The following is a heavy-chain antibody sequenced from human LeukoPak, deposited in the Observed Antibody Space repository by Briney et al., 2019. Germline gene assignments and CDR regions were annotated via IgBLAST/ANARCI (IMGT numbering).Heavy chain of an antibody. CDR1: GFTFGDHA. D-gene: IGHD2-15*01. J-gene: IGHJ4*02. V-gene: IGHV3-49*03. Sequence: GGSLRLSCTASGFTFGDHAMSWFRRAPGKGLEWVGFIRSKAYGGTTEYAASVKGRFTISRDDSRNSVYLQMNSLKTEDTAVYYCARWRSGSCSDWGQGTLVTVSS. CDR2: IRSKAYGGTT. CDR3: ARWRSGSCSD.